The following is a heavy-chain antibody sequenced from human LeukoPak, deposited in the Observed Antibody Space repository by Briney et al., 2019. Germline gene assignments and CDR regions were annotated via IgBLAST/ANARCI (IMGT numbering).Heavy chain of an antibody. CDR1: GYTLTELS. D-gene: IGHD3-9*01. CDR2: FDPEDGET. J-gene: IGHJ6*02. V-gene: IGHV1-24*01. CDR3: ATGSVPESTADILTGYYAYYYYGMDV. Sequence: AASVKVSCKVSGYTLTELSMHWVRQAPGKGLEWMGGFDPEDGETNYAQKFQGRVTMTENTSTDTAYMELSSLRSEDTAVYYCATGSVPESTADILTGYYAYYYYGMDVWGQGTTVTVSS.